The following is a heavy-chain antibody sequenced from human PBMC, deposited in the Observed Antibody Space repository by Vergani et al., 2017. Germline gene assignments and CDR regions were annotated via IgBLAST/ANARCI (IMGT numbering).Heavy chain of an antibody. Sequence: QVQLQESGPGLVKPSETLSLTCTVSGGSISSYYWSWIRQPPGKGLEWIGYIYYSGSTNYNPALKSRVTMSVDTSKNQFSLKLSSVTAADTAVYYCASESSIAAPVPGRWAYYYYYMDVWGKGTTVTVSS. CDR1: GGSISSYY. V-gene: IGHV4-59*12. CDR3: ASESSIAAPVPGRWAYYYYYMDV. CDR2: IYYSGST. J-gene: IGHJ6*03. D-gene: IGHD6-6*01.